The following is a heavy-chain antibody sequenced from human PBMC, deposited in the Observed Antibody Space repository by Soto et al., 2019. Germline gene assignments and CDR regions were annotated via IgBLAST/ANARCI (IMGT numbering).Heavy chain of an antibody. CDR2: ISGSGGST. V-gene: IGHV3-23*01. D-gene: IGHD3-16*02. CDR1: GFTFSSYA. J-gene: IGHJ4*02. Sequence: GGSLRLSCAASGFTFSSYAMSWVRQAPGKGLEWVSAISGSGGSTYYADSVKGRFTISRDNSKNTLYLQLNSLRAEDTAVYYCAKVFYLHLIYFDYWGQGTLVTVSS. CDR3: AKVFYLHLIYFDY.